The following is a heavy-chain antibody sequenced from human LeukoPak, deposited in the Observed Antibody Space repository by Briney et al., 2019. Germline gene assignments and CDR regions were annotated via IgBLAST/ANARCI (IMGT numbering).Heavy chain of an antibody. CDR3: ARAPVYWSGGSCPGDDY. CDR1: GYTFTAYY. V-gene: IGHV1-2*02. D-gene: IGHD2-15*01. J-gene: IGHJ4*02. CDR2: INPKSGGT. Sequence: GASVKVSCKASGYTFTAYYLQGVRLAPGQGLEWMGWINPKSGGTEYAKRFQGRVTMTRDTSISTAYMELSRLRSDDTAVYYCARAPVYWSGGSCPGDDYWGQGTLVTVSS.